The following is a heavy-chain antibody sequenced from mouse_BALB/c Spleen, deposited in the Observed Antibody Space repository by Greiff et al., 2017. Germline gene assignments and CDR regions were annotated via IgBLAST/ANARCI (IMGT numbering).Heavy chain of an antibody. J-gene: IGHJ3*01. CDR2: IRLKSNNYAT. V-gene: IGHV6-6*02. CDR1: GFTFSNYW. Sequence: EVQGVESGGGLVQPGGSMKLSCVASGFTFSNYWMNWVRQSPEKGLEWVAEIRLKSNNYATHYAESVKGRFTISRDDSKSSVYLQMNNLRAEDTGIYYCTEYGNYDWFAYWGQGTLVTVSA. D-gene: IGHD2-10*02. CDR3: TEYGNYDWFAY.